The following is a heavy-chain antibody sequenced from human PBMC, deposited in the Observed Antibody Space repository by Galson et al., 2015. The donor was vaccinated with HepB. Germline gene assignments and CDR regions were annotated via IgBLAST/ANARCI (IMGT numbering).Heavy chain of an antibody. Sequence: QSGAEVKEPGESLRISCKGSGYWFTSYWINWVRQMPGKGLEWMGRIDPSDAYTSYSPSFQGHVTMSADKSISTAYLQWSSLKASDTAMYYCARSDSSIHYYGMDVWGQGTTVTVSS. CDR3: ARSDSSIHYYGMDV. V-gene: IGHV5-10-1*01. J-gene: IGHJ6*02. CDR2: IDPSDAYT. CDR1: GYWFTSYW. D-gene: IGHD6-19*01.